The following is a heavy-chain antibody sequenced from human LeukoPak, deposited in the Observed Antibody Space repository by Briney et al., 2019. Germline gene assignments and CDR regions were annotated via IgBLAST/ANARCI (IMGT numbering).Heavy chain of an antibody. J-gene: IGHJ4*02. V-gene: IGHV3-72*01. CDR3: ARVSGSQWSPLDY. CDR2: ARNKANSYTT. CDR1: GFIFSDHY. Sequence: GGSLRLSCVASGFIFSDHYMDWVRQAPGKGLEWVGRARNKANSYTTQYAASVKGRFTISRDDSKNSLYLQINSLKTEDTAVYYCARVSGSQWSPLDYWGQGTLVTVSS. D-gene: IGHD6-25*01.